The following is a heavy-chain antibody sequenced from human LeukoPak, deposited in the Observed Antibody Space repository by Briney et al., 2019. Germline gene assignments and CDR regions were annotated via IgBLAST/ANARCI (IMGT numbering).Heavy chain of an antibody. D-gene: IGHD5-18*01. Sequence: GGSLRLSCAASGLSFKDYAMHWVRQVPGKGPEWVSSISWNSGNIGYADSVKGRFTISRDNAKNTLYLQMISLRTEDTALYFCAKDRSGYNLALDIWGQGTMATVSS. CDR2: ISWNSGNI. CDR1: GLSFKDYA. J-gene: IGHJ3*02. CDR3: AKDRSGYNLALDI. V-gene: IGHV3-9*01.